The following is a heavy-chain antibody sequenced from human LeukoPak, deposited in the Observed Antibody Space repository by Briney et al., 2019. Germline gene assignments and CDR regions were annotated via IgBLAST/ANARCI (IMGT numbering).Heavy chain of an antibody. CDR2: ISSTGST. Sequence: SETLSLTCTVSGGSISSGGHYWSWIRQPAGKGLEYLGRISSTGSTNYNPSLRSRVTISADTSKNHFSLKLTSVTAADTAVYYCAREDRVVVAATMRTGFDPWGQGTLVTVSS. D-gene: IGHD2-15*01. CDR1: GGSISSGGHY. CDR3: AREDRVVVAATMRTGFDP. J-gene: IGHJ5*02. V-gene: IGHV4-61*02.